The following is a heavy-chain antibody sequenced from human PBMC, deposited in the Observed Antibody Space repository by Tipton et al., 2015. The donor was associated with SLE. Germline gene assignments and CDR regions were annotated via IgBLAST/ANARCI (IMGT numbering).Heavy chain of an antibody. D-gene: IGHD6-6*01. J-gene: IGHJ6*02. V-gene: IGHV3-23*01. CDR1: GFTFSSYA. Sequence: GSLRLSCAASGFTFSSYAMSWVRQAPGKGLEWVSAISGSGGSTYYADSVKGRFTISRDNSKNTLYLQMNSLRAEDTAVYYCARESYSSSGLDVWGQGTTVTVSS. CDR2: ISGSGGST. CDR3: ARESYSSSGLDV.